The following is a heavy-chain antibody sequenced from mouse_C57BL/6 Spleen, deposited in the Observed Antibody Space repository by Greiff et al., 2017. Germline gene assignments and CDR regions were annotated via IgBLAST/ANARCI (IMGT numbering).Heavy chain of an antibody. D-gene: IGHD2-5*01. CDR3: AISYYSNYGAMDY. CDR2: IWTGGGT. CDR1: GFSLTSYA. J-gene: IGHJ4*01. Sequence: VQLQESGPGLVAPSQSLSITCTVSGFSLTSYAISWVRQPPGKGLEWLGVIWTGGGTNYNSALKSRLSISKDNSKSQVFLKMNSLQTDDTARYYCAISYYSNYGAMDYWGQGTSVTVSS. V-gene: IGHV2-9-1*01.